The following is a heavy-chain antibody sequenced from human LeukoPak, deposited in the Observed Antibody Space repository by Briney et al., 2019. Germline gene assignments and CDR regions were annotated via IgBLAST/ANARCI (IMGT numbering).Heavy chain of an antibody. D-gene: IGHD4-17*01. Sequence: PGRSLRLSCAASGFTFSSYGMHRVRRPPGKGLEWVAVISYDGTNKYHADSVKGRFTISRDNSKNTLYLQMNSLRAEDTALYYCANLYGDSGLDYWGQGTLVTVSS. V-gene: IGHV3-30*18. CDR3: ANLYGDSGLDY. CDR1: GFTFSSYG. CDR2: ISYDGTNK. J-gene: IGHJ4*02.